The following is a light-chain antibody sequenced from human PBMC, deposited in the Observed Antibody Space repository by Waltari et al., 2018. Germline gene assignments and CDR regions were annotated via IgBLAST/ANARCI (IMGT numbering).Light chain of an antibody. J-gene: IGLJ3*02. CDR3: QALGTGAWV. Sequence: SFELTQPPSVSMSPGQTASITCSGDILGNKYASWYQHKPGQSPRLVIYQDTKRPSGIPERCSGSKSGNAATLTISGTQAMDEADYYCQALGTGAWVFGGGTKLTVL. CDR2: QDT. CDR1: ILGNKY. V-gene: IGLV3-1*01.